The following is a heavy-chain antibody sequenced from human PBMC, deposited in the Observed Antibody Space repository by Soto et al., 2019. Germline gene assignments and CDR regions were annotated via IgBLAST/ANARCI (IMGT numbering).Heavy chain of an antibody. J-gene: IGHJ4*02. V-gene: IGHV2-5*01. CDR1: GFSLSTSGVG. CDR3: AQHGGYSSSSSGFDY. Sequence: SGPTLVNPTQTLTLTCTLSGFSLSTSGVGVGWIRQPPGKALEWLALIYWNDDKRYSPSLKSRLTITKDTSKNQVVLTMTNMDPVDTATYYCAQHGGYSSSSSGFDYWGQGTLVTVSS. D-gene: IGHD6-6*01. CDR2: IYWNDDK.